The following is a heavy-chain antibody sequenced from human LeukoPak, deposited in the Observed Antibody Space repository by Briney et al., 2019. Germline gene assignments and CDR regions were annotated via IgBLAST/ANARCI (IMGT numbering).Heavy chain of an antibody. V-gene: IGHV3-66*01. CDR3: ARAASILWFGESYLDY. J-gene: IGHJ4*02. CDR2: IYSGGST. D-gene: IGHD3-10*01. Sequence: GGSLRLSCAASGFTVSSNYMSWVRQAPGKGLEWVSVIYSGGSTYYADSVKGRFTISRDNSKNTLYLQMNSLRAEDTAVYYCARAASILWFGESYLDYWGQGTLVTASS. CDR1: GFTVSSNY.